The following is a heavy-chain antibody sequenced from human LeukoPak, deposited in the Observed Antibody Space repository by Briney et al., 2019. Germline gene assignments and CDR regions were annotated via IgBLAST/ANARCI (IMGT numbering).Heavy chain of an antibody. J-gene: IGHJ4*02. V-gene: IGHV3-48*02. CDR1: GFTFSSYS. CDR2: ISSSSSTI. Sequence: GGSLRLSCAASGFTFSSYSMNWVRQAPGKGLGWVSYISSSSSTIYYADSVKGRFTISRDNAKNSLYLQMNSLRDEDTAVYYCVRDRDGTWRFDYWGQGSLVTVSS. D-gene: IGHD5-24*01. CDR3: VRDRDGTWRFDY.